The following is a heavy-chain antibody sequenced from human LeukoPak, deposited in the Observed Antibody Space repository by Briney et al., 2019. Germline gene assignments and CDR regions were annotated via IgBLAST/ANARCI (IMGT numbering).Heavy chain of an antibody. D-gene: IGHD6-13*01. J-gene: IGHJ4*02. CDR3: ARVQRAAAGTSDY. CDR2: ISSSSTYI. V-gene: IGHV3-21*01. Sequence: RGSLRLSPAPSGFTLSSYSMNAVCPGPGKRVEWGSSISSSSTYIYYATSVKGRFTISRDNAKNSLYLQMNSLRAEDTAVYYCARVQRAAAGTSDYWGQGTLVTVSS. CDR1: GFTLSSYS.